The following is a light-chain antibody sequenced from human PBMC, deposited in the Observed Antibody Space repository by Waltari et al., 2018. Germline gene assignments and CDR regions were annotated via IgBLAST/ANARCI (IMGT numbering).Light chain of an antibody. CDR1: HSVDRY. V-gene: IGKV3-11*01. Sequence: EIVLTQSPATLSLSPGERATLSYRASHSVDRYLSWYQQKPGQAPRLLIYDASNRATGIPARFSGSGSGTDFTLTISSLEPEDFAIYYCQQRKYWPPLTFGGGTKVEIK. J-gene: IGKJ4*01. CDR2: DAS. CDR3: QQRKYWPPLT.